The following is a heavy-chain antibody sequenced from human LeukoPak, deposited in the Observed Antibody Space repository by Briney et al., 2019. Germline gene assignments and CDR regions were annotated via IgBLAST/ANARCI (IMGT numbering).Heavy chain of an antibody. V-gene: IGHV3-74*01. CDR2: ILRDGTYT. CDR1: GFTFGNYW. Sequence: GGSLRLSCAASGFTFGNYWMHWVRQAPGKGPVWVSRILRDGTYTTYADSVKGRFTISRDNAKNSLYLQMTSLRAEDTAVYYCARVDPYNSGWYDYWGQGTLVTVSS. CDR3: ARVDPYNSGWYDY. J-gene: IGHJ4*02. D-gene: IGHD6-19*01.